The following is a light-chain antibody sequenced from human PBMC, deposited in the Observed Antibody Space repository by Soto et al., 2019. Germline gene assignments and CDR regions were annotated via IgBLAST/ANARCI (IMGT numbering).Light chain of an antibody. Sequence: IVLTQSPGTLSLSPGDRATLYCRASQSVGSNYFAWYQQKPGQPPRLLFYGPSRRATGIPARFIGSGSETDFTLTITGLEPEAFAVYYCQQCDVSPWSFGQGSKVEF. J-gene: IGKJ1*01. CDR3: QQCDVSPWS. CDR2: GPS. V-gene: IGKV3-20*01. CDR1: QSVGSNY.